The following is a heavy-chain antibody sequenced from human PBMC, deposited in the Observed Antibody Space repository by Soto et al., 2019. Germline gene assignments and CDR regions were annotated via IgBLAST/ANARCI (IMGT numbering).Heavy chain of an antibody. CDR3: AWTLAFCGGNCYLPNFDT. CDR1: GGTFTNYD. CDR2: IIPLFGSP. V-gene: IGHV1-69*01. D-gene: IGHD2-21*01. J-gene: IGHJ4*02. Sequence: QVQLVQSGTEVQKPGSSVKLSCKTSGGTFTNYDISWVRQAPGQGLEWMGGIIPLFGSPHYSPKFEGRVTITADAVSSTAQLELSSLRFDDTAVYFCAWTLAFCGGNCYLPNFDTWGQGTLVIVSS.